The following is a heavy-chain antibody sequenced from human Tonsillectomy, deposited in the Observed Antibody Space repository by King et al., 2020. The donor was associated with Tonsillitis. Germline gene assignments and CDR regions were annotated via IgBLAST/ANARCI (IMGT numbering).Heavy chain of an antibody. CDR1: GFTFSSYG. CDR3: ASSAGTFSYYYYMDV. J-gene: IGHJ6*03. CDR2: IWYDGSDK. V-gene: IGHV3-33*08. D-gene: IGHD6-13*01. Sequence: VQLVESGGGVVQPGRSLRLSCAASGFTFSSYGMHWVRQAPGKGLEWVAGIWYDGSDKYYADSVKGRFTISRDNSKNTLYLQMNSLRAEDTAVYYCASSAGTFSYYYYMDVWGKGTTVTVSS.